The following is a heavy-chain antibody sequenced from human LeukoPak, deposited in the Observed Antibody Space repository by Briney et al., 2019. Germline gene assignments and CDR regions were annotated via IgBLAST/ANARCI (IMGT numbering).Heavy chain of an antibody. V-gene: IGHV4-39*01. CDR3: ARPWMWEPADGNHNWFDP. J-gene: IGHJ5*02. CDR1: GGSISSSSYY. D-gene: IGHD1-26*01. CDR2: IYYSGST. Sequence: PSQTLSLTCTVSGGSISSSSYYWGWIRQPPGKGLEWIGSIYYSGSTYYNPSLKSRVTISVDTSKNQFSLKLSSVTAADTAVYYCARPWMWEPADGNHNWFDPWGQGTLVTVSS.